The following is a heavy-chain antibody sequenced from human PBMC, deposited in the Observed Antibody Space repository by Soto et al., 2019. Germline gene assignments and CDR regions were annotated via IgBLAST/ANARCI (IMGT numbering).Heavy chain of an antibody. J-gene: IGHJ4*02. CDR2: IYYSGST. D-gene: IGHD3-3*02. V-gene: IGHV4-61*01. CDR1: GGSVTSGSNY. CDR3: ARLAPRRYYEY. Sequence: SETLSLTCTVSGGSVTSGSNYWSWIRQPPGKGLEWMGPIYYSGSTIYNPALKSRLTMSVDTSKNQFSLRLTSATAADTAIYYCARLAPRRYYEYWGKGCLV.